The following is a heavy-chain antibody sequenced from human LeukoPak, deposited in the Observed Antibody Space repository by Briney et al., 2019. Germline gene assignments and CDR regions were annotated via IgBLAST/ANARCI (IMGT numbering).Heavy chain of an antibody. CDR1: GFTFSTYG. CDR3: ARDLLGSSGYPLYYFDY. Sequence: GGSLRLSCAASGFTFSTYGMHWVRQAPGKGLEWVAGIWFDGSNKNYADSVKGRFTISRDKSKNTLYLQMNSLRAEDTAVYYCARDLLGSSGYPLYYFDYWGQGTLVTVSS. V-gene: IGHV3-33*01. J-gene: IGHJ4*02. D-gene: IGHD3-22*01. CDR2: IWFDGSNK.